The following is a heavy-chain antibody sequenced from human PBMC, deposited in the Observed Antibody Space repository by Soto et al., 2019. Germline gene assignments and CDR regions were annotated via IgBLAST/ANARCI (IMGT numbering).Heavy chain of an antibody. D-gene: IGHD3-10*01. J-gene: IGHJ5*02. CDR1: GGSISSGGYS. CDR3: ARGVVRGVISWFDP. V-gene: IGHV4-30-2*01. CDR2: IYHSGST. Sequence: SETLSLTCAVSGGSISSGGYSWSWIRQPPGKGLEWIGYIYHSGSTYYDPSLRSRVTISVDRSKNQFSLKLSSVTAADTAVYYCARGVVRGVISWFDPWGQGTLVTVSS.